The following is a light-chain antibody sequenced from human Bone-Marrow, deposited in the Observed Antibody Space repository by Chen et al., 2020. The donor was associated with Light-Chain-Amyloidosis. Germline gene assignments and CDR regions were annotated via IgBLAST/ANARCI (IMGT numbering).Light chain of an antibody. J-gene: IGLJ3*02. V-gene: IGLV6-57*01. CDR1: SGSIATNY. Sequence: NFMLPQPHSVSDSPGKTVIISCTLSSGSIATNYVQWYQQRPGSSPTTVIYEDDQRPSGVPDRFSGSIDRSSNSASLTISGLKTEDEADYYCQSYQGSSQGVFGGGTKLTV. CDR3: QSYQGSSQGV. CDR2: EDD.